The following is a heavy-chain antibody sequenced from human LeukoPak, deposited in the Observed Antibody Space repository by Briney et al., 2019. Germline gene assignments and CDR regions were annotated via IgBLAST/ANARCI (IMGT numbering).Heavy chain of an antibody. J-gene: IGHJ5*02. CDR2: INHSGST. CDR3: AREGSLITMVRGVISALNWFDP. D-gene: IGHD3-10*01. Sequence: SETLSLTCAVYGGSFSGYYWSWIRQPPGKGLEWIGEINHSGSTNYNPSLKSRVTISVDTSKNQFSLKLSSVTAADTAVYYCAREGSLITMVRGVISALNWFDPWGQGTLVTVSS. V-gene: IGHV4-34*01. CDR1: GGSFSGYY.